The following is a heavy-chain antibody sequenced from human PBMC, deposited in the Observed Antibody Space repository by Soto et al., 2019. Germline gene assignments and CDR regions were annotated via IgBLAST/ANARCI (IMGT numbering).Heavy chain of an antibody. V-gene: IGHV3-21*01. D-gene: IGHD3-22*01. Sequence: GGSLRLSCAASGFTFSSYNMNWVRQAPGKGLEWVSSISSSSSYIYYADSVEGRFTISRDNSKNTLYLQMNSLRAEDTAVYFCARREYYFDGSGYYGAFDIWGQGTMVTVSS. CDR2: ISSSSSYI. CDR3: ARREYYFDGSGYYGAFDI. J-gene: IGHJ3*02. CDR1: GFTFSSYN.